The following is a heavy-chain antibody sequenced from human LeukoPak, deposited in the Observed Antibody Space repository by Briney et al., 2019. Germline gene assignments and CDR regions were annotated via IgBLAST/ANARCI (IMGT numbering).Heavy chain of an antibody. D-gene: IGHD4-17*01. CDR1: GYTFTGYY. J-gene: IGHJ6*03. CDR3: ARDRTVTVYYYYYMDV. V-gene: IGHV1-2*02. CDR2: INPNSGGT. Sequence: ASVKVSCKASGYTFTGYYMHWVRQAPGQGLEWMGWINPNSGGTNYAQKFQGRVTMTRDTSISTAYMELSRLRSDDTAVYYCARDRTVTVYYYYYMDVWGKGTRSPSP.